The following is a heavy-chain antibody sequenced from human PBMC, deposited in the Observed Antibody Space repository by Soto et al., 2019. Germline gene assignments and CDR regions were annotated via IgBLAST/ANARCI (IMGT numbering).Heavy chain of an antibody. D-gene: IGHD3-10*01. Sequence: QLQLQESGPGLVKPSETLSLTCTVSGGSISSSSYYWGWIRQPPGKGLEWIGSIYYSGSTYYNPSLKSRVTISVDTSKNQFSLKLSSVTAADTAVYYCAPSTITMVRGTYGHNWFDPWGQGTLVTVSS. V-gene: IGHV4-39*01. J-gene: IGHJ5*02. CDR3: APSTITMVRGTYGHNWFDP. CDR2: IYYSGST. CDR1: GGSISSSSYY.